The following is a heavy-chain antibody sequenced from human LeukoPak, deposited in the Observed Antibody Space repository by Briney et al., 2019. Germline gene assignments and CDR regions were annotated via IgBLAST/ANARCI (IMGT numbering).Heavy chain of an antibody. Sequence: GSLSLSCAASGFTFSSYSMNWVRQAPGKRLEWVSFISSSSSYIFYADSVKGRFTISRDNAKNSLYLQMNSLRAEDTAVYYCARDKGYSGYDFWPSYWGQGTLVTVSS. D-gene: IGHD5-12*01. CDR1: GFTFSSYS. J-gene: IGHJ4*02. CDR2: ISSSSSYI. V-gene: IGHV3-21*01. CDR3: ARDKGYSGYDFWPSY.